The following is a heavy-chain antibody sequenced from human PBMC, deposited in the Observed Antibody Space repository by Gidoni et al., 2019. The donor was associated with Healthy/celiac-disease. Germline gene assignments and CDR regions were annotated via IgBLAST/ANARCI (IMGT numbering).Heavy chain of an antibody. J-gene: IGHJ4*02. V-gene: IGHV4-30-4*01. D-gene: IGHD4-17*01. Sequence: QVQLQESGPGLVKPSRTLSLPCTVSGGSTSSGDYYWSWIRQPPGKGLEWIGYIYYSGSTYYNPSLKSRVTISVDTSKNQFSLKLSSVTAADTAVYYCASHQYGDSLAFDYWGQGTLVTVSS. CDR3: ASHQYGDSLAFDY. CDR2: IYYSGST. CDR1: GGSTSSGDYY.